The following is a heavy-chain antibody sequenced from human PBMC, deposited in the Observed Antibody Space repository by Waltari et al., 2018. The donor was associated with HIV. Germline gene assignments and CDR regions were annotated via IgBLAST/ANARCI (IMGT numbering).Heavy chain of an antibody. D-gene: IGHD3-3*01. CDR2: IYYGGST. J-gene: IGHJ4*02. CDR3: ARHLRGHGFLAKLYYFDF. V-gene: IGHV4-39*01. CDR1: GGSISSSDYY. Sequence: QLQMQESGPGLVKPSETLSLTCSVSGGSISSSDYYWGWIRQSPGKGLEWIGNIYYGGSTSYTPSLQSRVTISVDTSKNQFSLRLNSVTAADTAVYFCARHLRGHGFLAKLYYFDFWGQGALVTVSS.